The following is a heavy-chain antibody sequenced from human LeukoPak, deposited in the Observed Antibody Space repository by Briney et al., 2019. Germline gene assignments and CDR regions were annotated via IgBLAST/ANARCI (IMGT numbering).Heavy chain of an antibody. CDR1: GYSFTSDW. CDR2: IYPGYSDT. CDR3: ARSGGVPNNWFDP. J-gene: IGHJ5*02. D-gene: IGHD2-8*02. V-gene: IGHV5-51*01. Sequence: GESLKISCKGSGYSFTSDWIGWVRQMPGKGLGWVGIIYPGYSDTRYRPSFQGQAHKSAEKSISTAYLQWSRLKASDTALYYCARSGGVPNNWFDPWRQGTLVTVSS.